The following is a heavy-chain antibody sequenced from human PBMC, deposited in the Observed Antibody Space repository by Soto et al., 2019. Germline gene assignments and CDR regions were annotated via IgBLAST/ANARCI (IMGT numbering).Heavy chain of an antibody. V-gene: IGHV3-7*01. CDR1: GFTFSTYW. Sequence: HPGGSLRLSCAASGFTFSTYWMTWVRQAPGKGLEWVANIKEDGSEKYYVDPVKGRFTISRDNAKNSLYLQLNSLRGEDTAVYYCARAPARIKTEGHGEYGMDVWGQGTTVTVSS. D-gene: IGHD2-15*01. CDR3: ARAPARIKTEGHGEYGMDV. J-gene: IGHJ6*02. CDR2: IKEDGSEK.